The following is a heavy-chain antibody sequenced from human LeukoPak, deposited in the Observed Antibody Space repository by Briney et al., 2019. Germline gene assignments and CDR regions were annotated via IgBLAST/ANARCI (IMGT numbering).Heavy chain of an antibody. CDR3: AKSRGQYGDYLFYYYGMDV. J-gene: IGHJ6*02. V-gene: IGHV3-23*01. CDR1: GFTFSSCA. Sequence: GGSLRLSCAASGFTFSSCAMSWVRQAPGKGLEWVSGISNSGGSTYHADSVKGLFTISRDNSKNTLYLQMNSLRAEDTAVYYCAKSRGQYGDYLFYYYGMDVWGQGTTVTVSS. CDR2: ISNSGGST. D-gene: IGHD4-17*01.